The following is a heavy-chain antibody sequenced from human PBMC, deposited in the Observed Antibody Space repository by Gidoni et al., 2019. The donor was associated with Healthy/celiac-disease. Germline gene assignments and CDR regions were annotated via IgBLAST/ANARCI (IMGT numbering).Heavy chain of an antibody. CDR1: AGSISSYY. Sequence: QVQLQESGPGLVKPSETLSLTCTVSAGSISSYYWSWIRQPPGKGLEWIGYIYYSGSTNYNPSLKSRVTISVDTSKNQFSLKLSSVTAADTAVYYCARLGFWSGSHIFDYWGQGTLVTVSS. J-gene: IGHJ4*02. CDR3: ARLGFWSGSHIFDY. D-gene: IGHD3-3*01. CDR2: IYYSGST. V-gene: IGHV4-59*01.